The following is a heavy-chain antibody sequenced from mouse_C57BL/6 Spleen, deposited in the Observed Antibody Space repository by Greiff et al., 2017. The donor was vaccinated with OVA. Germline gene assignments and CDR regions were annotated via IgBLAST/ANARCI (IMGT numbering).Heavy chain of an antibody. CDR2: IDPETGGT. CDR3: TREGYAFAY. CDR1: GYTFTDYE. D-gene: IGHD2-2*01. Sequence: VQLVESGAELVRPGASVTLSCKASGYTFTDYEMHWVKQTPVHGLEWIGAIDPETGGTAYNQKFKGKAILTADKSSSTAYMELRSLTSEDSAVYYCTREGYAFAYWGQGTLVTVSA. V-gene: IGHV1-15*01. J-gene: IGHJ3*01.